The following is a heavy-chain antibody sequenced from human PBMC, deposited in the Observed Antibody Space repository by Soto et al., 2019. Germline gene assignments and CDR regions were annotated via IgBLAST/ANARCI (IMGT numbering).Heavy chain of an antibody. Sequence: QVQLQESGPGLVKPSQTLSLTCTVSGGSISSGGYYWSWIRQHPGKGLEWIGYIYYSGSTYYNPSLKSRVTISVDTSKNQFSLKLXXXXXXXXXXXXXXXXXXXXXXXXLEGDAFDIWGQGTMVTVSS. CDR3: XXXXXXXXXXXXLEGDAFDI. CDR1: GGSISSGGYY. CDR2: IYYSGST. J-gene: IGHJ3*02. D-gene: IGHD3-3*02. V-gene: IGHV4-31*03.